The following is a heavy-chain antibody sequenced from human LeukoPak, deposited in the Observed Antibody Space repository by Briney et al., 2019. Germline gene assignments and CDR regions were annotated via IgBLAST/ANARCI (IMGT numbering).Heavy chain of an antibody. D-gene: IGHD3-16*01. Sequence: GESLKISCKGSGCKFTNYWIGWVRQTPGKGLEWMGIIYPGDSDTRYSPSFQGQVTISADKSISTAYLQWSSLKASDTAMYYCARTGGVGVATHYFDYWGRGTLVTVS. CDR1: GCKFTNYW. CDR2: IYPGDSDT. J-gene: IGHJ4*02. CDR3: ARTGGVGVATHYFDY. V-gene: IGHV5-51*01.